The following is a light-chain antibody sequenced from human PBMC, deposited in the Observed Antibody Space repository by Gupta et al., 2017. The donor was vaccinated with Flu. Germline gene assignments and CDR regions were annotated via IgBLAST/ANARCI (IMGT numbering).Light chain of an antibody. CDR3: QHYSDWPLT. Sequence: EIVMTQTPATLSLSPGERATLSCRASQSVRNNFLAWYQQKPGQAPRLLMHGVSTRATGIPARFSGSGSGTEFTLTSSSQQSEDFAVYYCQHYSDWPLTFGGGTKVVIK. J-gene: IGKJ4*01. CDR1: QSVRNN. V-gene: IGKV3-15*01. CDR2: GVS.